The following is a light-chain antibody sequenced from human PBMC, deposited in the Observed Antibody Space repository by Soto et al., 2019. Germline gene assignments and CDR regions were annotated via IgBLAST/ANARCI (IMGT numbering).Light chain of an antibody. J-gene: IGKJ2*01. V-gene: IGKV1-39*01. CDR1: QSISKY. CDR2: AAS. CDR3: QQTSSTPTYT. Sequence: DIKMTQSPSSLSASVGDRVTITCRASQSISKYLNWYQQKPGKAPELLVYAASTLQSGVPSRFSGSGSGTDFTLTISSLQPEDFATYFCQQTSSTPTYTFGQGTRLEIK.